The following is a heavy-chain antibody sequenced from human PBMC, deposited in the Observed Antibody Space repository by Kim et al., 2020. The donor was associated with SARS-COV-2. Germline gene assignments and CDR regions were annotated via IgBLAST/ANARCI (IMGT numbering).Heavy chain of an antibody. V-gene: IGHV7-4-1*02. CDR3: ARSSINRADY. D-gene: IGHD5-12*01. J-gene: IGHJ4*02. Sequence: TYAQGFTGRFAFSSDTSVSTAYVQINSLKPEDTAVYYCARSSINRADYWGQGTLVTVSS.